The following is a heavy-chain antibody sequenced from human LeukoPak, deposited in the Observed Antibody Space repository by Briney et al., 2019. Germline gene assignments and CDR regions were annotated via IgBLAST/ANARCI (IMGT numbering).Heavy chain of an antibody. J-gene: IGHJ3*02. CDR3: ARGYRGLRYFDWLLYKDAFDI. Sequence: SVKVSCKASGGTFSSYAISWVRQAPGQGLEWMGGIIPIFGTANYAQKFQGRVTITADESTSTAYMELSSLKSEDTAVYYCARGYRGLRYFDWLLYKDAFDIWGQGTMVTVSP. CDR2: IIPIFGTA. V-gene: IGHV1-69*01. D-gene: IGHD3-9*01. CDR1: GGTFSSYA.